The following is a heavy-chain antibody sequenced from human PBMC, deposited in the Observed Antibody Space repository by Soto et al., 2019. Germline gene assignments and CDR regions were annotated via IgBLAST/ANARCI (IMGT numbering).Heavy chain of an antibody. V-gene: IGHV4-4*02. J-gene: IGHJ4*02. D-gene: IGHD3-16*01. CDR3: AFGLFGGRLWTKRSFDY. CDR2: ISHSGNT. Sequence: PSETLSLTCAVSGDSINSSHWWIWVRQPPEKGLEWIGQISHSGNTNYNPSLTSRVTISVDKSKNHFSLKLTSVTAADTAGYYCAFGLFGGRLWTKRSFDYGGRGTSVTAPS. CDR1: GDSINSSHW.